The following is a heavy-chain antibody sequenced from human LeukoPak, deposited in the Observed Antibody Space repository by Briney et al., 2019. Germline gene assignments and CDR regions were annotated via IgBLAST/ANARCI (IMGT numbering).Heavy chain of an antibody. CDR3: AKGTLGDYRAGPDY. Sequence: PGGSLRLSCAASGFTFDDYAMHWVRQVPGKGLEGVSFISWDGGSTYYADSVKGRFTISRDNSKNSLYLQMNRLRAEDTALYYCAKGTLGDYRAGPDYWGRGTLVTVSS. CDR1: GFTFDDYA. CDR2: ISWDGGST. J-gene: IGHJ4*02. V-gene: IGHV3-43D*03. D-gene: IGHD4-17*01.